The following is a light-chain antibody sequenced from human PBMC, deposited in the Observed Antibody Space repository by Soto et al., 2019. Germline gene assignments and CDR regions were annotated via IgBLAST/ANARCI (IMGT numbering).Light chain of an antibody. J-gene: IGLJ1*01. CDR2: DVS. CDR3: SSYTSSSTLSTYV. CDR1: SSDVGGYNY. Sequence: QSVLTQPPSVSGSPGQSVTISCTGTSSDVGGYNYVSWYQHHPGKAPKLMIYDVSNRPSGVSNRFSGSKSGNTASLIISGLQAEDEADYYCSSYTSSSTLSTYVFGTGIKVTVL. V-gene: IGLV2-14*03.